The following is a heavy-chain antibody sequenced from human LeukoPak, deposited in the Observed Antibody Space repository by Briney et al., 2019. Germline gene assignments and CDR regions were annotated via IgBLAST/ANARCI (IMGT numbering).Heavy chain of an antibody. CDR3: ARDNWAASGAFDI. CDR1: GFTFSSYG. D-gene: IGHD7-27*01. Sequence: GGSLRLSCAASGFTFSSYGMHWVRQAPGKGLEWVAVISYDGSNKYYADSVKGRFTISRDNSKNTLYLQMNSLRAEDTAVYYCARDNWAASGAFDIWGQGTMVTVSS. CDR2: ISYDGSNK. V-gene: IGHV3-30*03. J-gene: IGHJ3*02.